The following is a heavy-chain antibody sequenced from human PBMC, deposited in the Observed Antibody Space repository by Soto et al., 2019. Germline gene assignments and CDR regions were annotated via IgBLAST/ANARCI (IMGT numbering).Heavy chain of an antibody. Sequence: PGESLKISCKGSGYSFTSYWIGWVRQMPGKGLEWMGSIYSGDCDTRYSPSFQGQVTISADKSISTAYLQWSSLRASDAAMYYCARPNQLERRHGRENDYYYGMDVWGQGTTVTVSS. J-gene: IGHJ6*02. D-gene: IGHD1-1*01. CDR1: GYSFTSYW. CDR3: ARPNQLERRHGRENDYYYGMDV. CDR2: IYSGDCDT. V-gene: IGHV5-51*01.